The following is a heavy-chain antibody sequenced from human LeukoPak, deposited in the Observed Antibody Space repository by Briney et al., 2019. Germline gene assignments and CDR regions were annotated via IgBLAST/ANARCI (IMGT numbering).Heavy chain of an antibody. D-gene: IGHD6-6*01. CDR2: IYYSGST. CDR3: ARSIAARRNGAEYFQH. CDR1: GGSISSYY. V-gene: IGHV4-59*01. J-gene: IGHJ1*01. Sequence: SETLSLTCTVSGGSISSYYWSWIRQPPGKGLEWIGYIYYSGSTNYNPSLKSRVTISVDTSKNQFSLKLSSVTAADTAVYYCARSIAARRNGAEYFQHWGQGTLVTVSS.